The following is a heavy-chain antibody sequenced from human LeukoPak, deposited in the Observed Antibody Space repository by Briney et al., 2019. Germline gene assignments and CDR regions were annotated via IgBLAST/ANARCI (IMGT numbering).Heavy chain of an antibody. V-gene: IGHV4-34*01. D-gene: IGHD5-24*01. CDR3: ARRRRRDGYNWSALMGHMDV. CDR2: INHSGST. CDR1: GGSFSGYY. Sequence: SETLSLTCAAYGGSFSGYYWSWIRQPPGKGLEWIGEINHSGSTNYNPSLKSRVTISVDTSKNQFSLKLSSVTAADTAVYYCARRRRRDGYNWSALMGHMDVWGKGTTVTVSS. J-gene: IGHJ6*03.